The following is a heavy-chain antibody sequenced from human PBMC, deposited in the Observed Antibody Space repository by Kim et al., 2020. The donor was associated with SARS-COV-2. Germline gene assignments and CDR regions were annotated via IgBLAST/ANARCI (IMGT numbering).Heavy chain of an antibody. D-gene: IGHD6-19*01. Sequence: GGSLRLSCAASGFTFSSYAMHWVRQAPGKGLEWVAVISYDGSNKYYADSVKGRFTISRDNSKNTLYLQMNSLRAEDTAVYYCARERSGWVNDAFDIWGQGTMGTVSS. CDR3: ARERSGWVNDAFDI. CDR1: GFTFSSYA. CDR2: ISYDGSNK. J-gene: IGHJ3*02. V-gene: IGHV3-30*04.